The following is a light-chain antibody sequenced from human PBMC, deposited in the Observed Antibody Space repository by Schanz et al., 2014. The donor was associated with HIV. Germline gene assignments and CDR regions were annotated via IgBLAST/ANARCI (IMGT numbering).Light chain of an antibody. CDR1: HSVDSY. Sequence: EIVLTQSPPTLSLSPGERATLSCRASHSVDSYLVWYQQNPGQAPRLLIYDTSTRATGIPARFSGSGSGTDFTLTITSLEPEDFAVYYCQHRSNWPPVTFGQGTRL. V-gene: IGKV3-11*01. CDR2: DTS. CDR3: QHRSNWPPVT. J-gene: IGKJ5*01.